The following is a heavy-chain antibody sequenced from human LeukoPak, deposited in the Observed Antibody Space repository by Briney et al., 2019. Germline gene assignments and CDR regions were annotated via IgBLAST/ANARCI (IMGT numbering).Heavy chain of an antibody. D-gene: IGHD2/OR15-2a*01. CDR1: GYTFTGYY. V-gene: IGHV1-2*02. J-gene: IGHJ4*02. CDR3: ARVSPLVALVLSY. CDR2: INPNSGGT. Sequence: ASVKVSCKASGYTFTGYYMHWVRQAPGQGLEWMGWINPNSGGTNYAQKFQGRVTMTRDTSISTAYMELSRLRSDDTAVYYCARVSPLVALVLSYWGQGTLVTVSS.